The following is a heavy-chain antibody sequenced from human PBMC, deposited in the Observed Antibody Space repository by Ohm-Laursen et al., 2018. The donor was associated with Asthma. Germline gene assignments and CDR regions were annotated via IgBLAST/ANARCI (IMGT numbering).Heavy chain of an antibody. D-gene: IGHD6-19*01. V-gene: IGHV4-61*01. J-gene: IGHJ6*02. CDR2: IYYSGST. CDR1: GGSVSSGSYY. Sequence: SETLSLTCTVSGGSVSSGSYYWSWIRQPPGKGLEWIGYIYYSGSTNYNPSLKSRVTISVDTSKNQFSLKLSSVTAADTAVYYCARAPSIAVAEYYYYYGMDVWGQGTTVTVSS. CDR3: ARAPSIAVAEYYYYYGMDV.